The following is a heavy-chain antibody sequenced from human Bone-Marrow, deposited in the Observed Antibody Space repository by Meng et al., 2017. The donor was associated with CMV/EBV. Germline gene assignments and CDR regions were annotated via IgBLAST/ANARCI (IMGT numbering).Heavy chain of an antibody. CDR2: ISSSGSTI. Sequence: GESLKISCAASGFTFSSYWMNWVRQAPGKGLEWVSYISSSGSTIYYADSVKGRFTITRDNAKNSLYLQMNSLRAEDTAVYYCASTYCSSNSCWGHFDYWGQGTLVTVSS. V-gene: IGHV3-48*04. D-gene: IGHD2-2*01. CDR3: ASTYCSSNSCWGHFDY. CDR1: GFTFSSYW. J-gene: IGHJ4*02.